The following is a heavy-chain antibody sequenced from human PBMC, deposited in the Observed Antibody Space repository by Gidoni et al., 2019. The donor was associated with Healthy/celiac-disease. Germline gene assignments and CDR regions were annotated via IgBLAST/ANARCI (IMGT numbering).Heavy chain of an antibody. CDR2: ISSSSSTI. J-gene: IGHJ3*02. CDR1: GFTFSSYS. Sequence: EVQLVESGGGLVQPGGSLRLSCAASGFTFSSYSMNWVRQAPGEGLEWVSYISSSSSTIYYAASVKGRFTISRDNAKNSLYLQMNSLRDEDTAVYYCASSPEYYYDSSGYYDASYAFDIWGQGTMVTVSS. D-gene: IGHD3-22*01. CDR3: ASSPEYYYDSSGYYDASYAFDI. V-gene: IGHV3-48*02.